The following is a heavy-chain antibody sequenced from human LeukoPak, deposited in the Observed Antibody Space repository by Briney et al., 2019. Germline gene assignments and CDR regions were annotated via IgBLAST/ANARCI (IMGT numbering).Heavy chain of an antibody. J-gene: IGHJ4*02. CDR2: ISSSGSTI. V-gene: IGHV3-11*01. CDR3: ARRKVPAANDY. D-gene: IGHD2-2*01. Sequence: GGSLRLSCAASGFTFSDYYMSWIRQAPGKGLEWVSYISSSGSTIYYADSVKGRFTISRDNAKNSLYLQMNSLRADDTAVYYCARRKVPAANDYWGQGTLVTVSS. CDR1: GFTFSDYY.